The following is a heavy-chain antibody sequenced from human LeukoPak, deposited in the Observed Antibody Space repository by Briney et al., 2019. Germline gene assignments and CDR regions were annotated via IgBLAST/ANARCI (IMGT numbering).Heavy chain of an antibody. V-gene: IGHV3-23*01. CDR3: AKNLECFCDAATDY. Sequence: GGSLRLSCTASGFTFRNYAMNWVRQAPGKGLEWVSGISDSGGGANYADSVKGRFTISRDNSKHTLYVQMNSLRAEDTAVYYCAKNLECFCDAATDYWGQGTLVTVSS. J-gene: IGHJ4*02. CDR1: GFTFRNYA. D-gene: IGHD3-3*01. CDR2: ISDSGGGA.